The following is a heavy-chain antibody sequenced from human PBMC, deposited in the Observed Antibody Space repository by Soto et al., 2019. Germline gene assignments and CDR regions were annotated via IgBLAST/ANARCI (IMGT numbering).Heavy chain of an antibody. V-gene: IGHV1-2*02. J-gene: IGHJ6*02. CDR2: INPDSGGT. Sequence: ASVKVSCKASGGTFSNYVVNWVRQAPGQGLEWMGWINPDSGGTNYAQKFQGRVTMTRDSSITTAYMELTGLRSDDTAVYYCARDQITTVTINDYYGMDVWGQGTTVTVSS. CDR3: ARDQITTVTINDYYGMDV. CDR1: GGTFSNYV. D-gene: IGHD4-17*01.